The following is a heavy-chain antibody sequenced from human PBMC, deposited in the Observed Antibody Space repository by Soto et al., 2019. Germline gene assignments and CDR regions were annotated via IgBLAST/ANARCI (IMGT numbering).Heavy chain of an antibody. V-gene: IGHV1-18*01. CDR2: INAYNGNT. J-gene: IGHJ6*02. CDR3: AMVDVYVTPSPQDV. D-gene: IGHD3-16*01. Sequence: GASVKVSCKASGYSFTRYGIGWARQAPGQGLEWMGWINAYNGNTNYAQNLQGRLTLTTDTSTTTAYMELRSLRSNDTAIHYCAMVDVYVTPSPQDVWGQGTTVTVSS. CDR1: GYSFTRYG.